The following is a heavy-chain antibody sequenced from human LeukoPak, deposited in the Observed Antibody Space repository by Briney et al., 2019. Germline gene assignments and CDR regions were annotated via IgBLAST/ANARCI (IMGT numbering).Heavy chain of an antibody. J-gene: IGHJ5*02. Sequence: SETLSPTCAVSGGSISSGGYSWSWIRQPPGKGLEWIGYIYHSGSTYYNPSLKSRVTISVDRSKNQFSLKLSSVTAADTAVYYCARGGPRFGFIAVAVDWFDPWGQGTLVTVSS. CDR2: IYHSGST. D-gene: IGHD6-19*01. CDR1: GGSISSGGYS. CDR3: ARGGPRFGFIAVAVDWFDP. V-gene: IGHV4-30-2*01.